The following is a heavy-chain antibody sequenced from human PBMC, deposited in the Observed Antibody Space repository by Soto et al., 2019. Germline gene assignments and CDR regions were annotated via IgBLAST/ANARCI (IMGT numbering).Heavy chain of an antibody. CDR2: INSDGSST. J-gene: IGHJ4*02. D-gene: IGHD4-17*01. CDR3: ARVPYGEYDGPN. Sequence: GGSLRLSYAASGFTFSNYWMHWVRQAPGKGLVWVSRINSDGSSTSYADSVKGRFTISRDNAKNTLYLQMNSLRAEDTAVYYCARVPYGEYDGPNWGQGTLVTVSS. CDR1: GFTFSNYW. V-gene: IGHV3-74*01.